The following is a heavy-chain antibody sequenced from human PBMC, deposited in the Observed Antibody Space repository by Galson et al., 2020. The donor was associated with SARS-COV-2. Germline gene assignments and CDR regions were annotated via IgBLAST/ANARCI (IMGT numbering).Heavy chain of an antibody. Sequence: GRSLRLSCAVSGFTFGSYWMSWVRQAPGKGLECVANINHDGTEKDYVDSVKGRFTISRDNTKNSLCLQMNSLRAEDTALDYCARLRGGYEFDYWGLGTLGTGSS. V-gene: IGHV3-7*04. J-gene: IGHJ4*02. CDR1: GFTFGSYW. CDR3: ARLRGGYEFDY. D-gene: IGHD5-12*01. CDR2: INHDGTEK.